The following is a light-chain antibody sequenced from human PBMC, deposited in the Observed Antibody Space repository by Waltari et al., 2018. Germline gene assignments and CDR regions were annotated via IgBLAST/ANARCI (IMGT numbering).Light chain of an antibody. CDR3: QTGGHGTWV. J-gene: IGLJ3*02. CDR1: SGHSSNI. CDR2: VNSDGSH. Sequence: QLVLTQSPSASASLGASVKLTCTLSSGHSSNIIAWHQQQPEKGPGYLMKVNSDGSHSKGDEIPDRFSGSSSGAERYLTLSSRQSEDEADYYCQTGGHGTWVFGGGTKLTVL. V-gene: IGLV4-69*01.